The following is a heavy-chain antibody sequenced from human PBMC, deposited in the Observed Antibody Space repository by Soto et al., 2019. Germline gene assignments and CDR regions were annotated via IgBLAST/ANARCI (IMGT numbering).Heavy chain of an antibody. Sequence: GGSLRLSCAASGFSFGSYALSWVRQAPGKGLEWVSTISGSDGKTFYADSVKGRFSISRDTSQNTLYLQMNSLGADDTAIYYCARWSYLDYWGQGTRVPSPQ. D-gene: IGHD3-3*01. J-gene: IGHJ4*02. V-gene: IGHV3-23*01. CDR1: GFSFGSYA. CDR2: ISGSDGKT. CDR3: ARWSYLDY.